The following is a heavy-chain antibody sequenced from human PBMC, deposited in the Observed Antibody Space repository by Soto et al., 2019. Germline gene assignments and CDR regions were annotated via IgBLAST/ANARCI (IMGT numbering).Heavy chain of an antibody. D-gene: IGHD3-10*01. V-gene: IGHV1-3*01. Sequence: ASVKVSCKASGYTFTSDAMHCVRQAPGQRLEWMGWINAGNGNTKYSQKFQGRVTITRDTSGGTAYMELSSLRSEDTAVYYCARDALLLWFGELPSTKYNWFDPWGQGTLVTVSS. J-gene: IGHJ5*02. CDR2: INAGNGNT. CDR3: ARDALLLWFGELPSTKYNWFDP. CDR1: GYTFTSDA.